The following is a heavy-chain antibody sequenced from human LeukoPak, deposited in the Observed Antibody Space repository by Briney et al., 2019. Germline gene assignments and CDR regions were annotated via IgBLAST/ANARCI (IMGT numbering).Heavy chain of an antibody. V-gene: IGHV3-73*01. Sequence: GGSLRLSCAASGFTFSGSTMHWVRQASGKGLEWVGRIRSKANNYATAYATSVKGRFTLSRDDSKDTAYLQMNSLKTEDTAVYYCIRGAASGSYYGFDVWGQGATVTVSS. CDR2: IRSKANNYAT. J-gene: IGHJ6*02. CDR1: GFTFSGST. D-gene: IGHD1-26*01. CDR3: IRGAASGSYYGFDV.